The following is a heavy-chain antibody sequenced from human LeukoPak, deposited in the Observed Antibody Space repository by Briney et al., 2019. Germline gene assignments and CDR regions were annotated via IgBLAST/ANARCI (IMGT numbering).Heavy chain of an antibody. CDR1: GGSFSGYY. J-gene: IGHJ4*02. D-gene: IGHD2-15*01. V-gene: IGHV4-59*10. CDR2: IYTSGST. Sequence: PSETLSLTCAVYGGSFSGYYWSWIRQPPGKGLEWIGRIYTSGSTNYNPSLKSRVTISVDKSKNQFSLKLSSVTAADTAVYYCARVRGGSLGYWGQGTLVTVSS. CDR3: ARVRGGSLGY.